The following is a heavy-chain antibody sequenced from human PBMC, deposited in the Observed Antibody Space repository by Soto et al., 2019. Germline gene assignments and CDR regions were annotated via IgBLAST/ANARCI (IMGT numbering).Heavy chain of an antibody. CDR2: IYYSGST. J-gene: IGHJ4*02. V-gene: IGHV4-59*01. CDR1: GGSISSYY. Sequence: SETLSLTCTVSGGSISSYYWSWIRQPPGKGLEWIGYIYYSGSTNYNPSLKSRVTISVDTSKNQFSLKLSSVTAADTAVYYCDRAKAPRDYDDHSGPGTLVTVAS. CDR3: DRAKAPRDYDDH.